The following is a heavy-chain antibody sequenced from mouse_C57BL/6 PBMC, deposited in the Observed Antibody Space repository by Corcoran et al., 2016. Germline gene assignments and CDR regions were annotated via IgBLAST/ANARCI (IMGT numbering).Heavy chain of an antibody. Sequence: DVQLQESGPGLVKPSQSLSLTCSVTGYSITSGYYWNWIRQFPGNKLEWMGYISYDGSNNYNPSLKNRISITRDTSKNQFFLKLNSVTTEDTATYYCAIYYGNYEGAMDYWGQGTSVTVSS. CDR2: ISYDGSN. CDR1: GYSITSGYY. CDR3: AIYYGNYEGAMDY. J-gene: IGHJ4*01. D-gene: IGHD2-1*01. V-gene: IGHV3-6*01.